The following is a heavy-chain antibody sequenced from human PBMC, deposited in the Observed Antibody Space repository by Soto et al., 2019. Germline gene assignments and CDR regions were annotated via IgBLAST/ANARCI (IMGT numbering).Heavy chain of an antibody. CDR3: ARSFYYDFWSGSPNWFDP. Sequence: PSETLSLTCRLSGDSITRSIYFWAWIRQSPGKGLEWVGSIYYSGRTHYNPSLKSRVTISVDRSKNQFSLKMSSVTASDTAVYYCARSFYYDFWSGSPNWFDPWGQGTLVTVSS. D-gene: IGHD3-3*01. V-gene: IGHV4-39*01. CDR2: IYYSGRT. CDR1: GDSITRSIYF. J-gene: IGHJ5*02.